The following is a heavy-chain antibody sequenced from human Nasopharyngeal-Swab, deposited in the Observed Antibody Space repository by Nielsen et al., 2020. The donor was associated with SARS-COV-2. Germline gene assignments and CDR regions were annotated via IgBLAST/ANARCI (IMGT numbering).Heavy chain of an antibody. D-gene: IGHD6-13*01. CDR2: IYYSGST. CDR3: ARDESWAAGNYFDY. J-gene: IGHJ4*02. Sequence: SETLSLTCTVPGGSISSSSYYWGWIRQPPGKGLEWIGSIYYSGSTYYNPSLKSRVTISVDTSKTQFSLKLSSVTAADTAVYYCARDESWAAGNYFDYWGQGTLVTVSS. CDR1: GGSISSSSYY. V-gene: IGHV4-39*07.